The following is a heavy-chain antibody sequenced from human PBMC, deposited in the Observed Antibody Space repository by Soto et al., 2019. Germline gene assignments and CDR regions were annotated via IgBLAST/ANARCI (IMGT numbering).Heavy chain of an antibody. CDR2: INPNSGGT. V-gene: IGHV1-2*02. Sequence: QVQLVQSGAEVKKPGASVKVSCKASGYTFTGYYMHWVRQAPGQGLEWMGWINPNSGGTNYAQKFQGRVTMTRDTSSSPAYMELSRLRSDDTAVYYWARDSMTTVTTGGDWFDPWGQGTLVTVSS. J-gene: IGHJ5*02. CDR1: GYTFTGYY. CDR3: ARDSMTTVTTGGDWFDP. D-gene: IGHD4-17*01.